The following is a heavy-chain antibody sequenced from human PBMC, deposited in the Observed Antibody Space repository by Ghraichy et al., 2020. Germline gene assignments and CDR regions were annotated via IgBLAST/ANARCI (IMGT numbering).Heavy chain of an antibody. CDR2: ITTTGDST. Sequence: GGSLRLSCAASGFSFTSHAMSWVRQAPGKGLEWVATITTTGDSTFYADSVEGRFTISRDNFKNILYLQLNNLGFEDSALYYWAARVTPAYWGQGTLVTVSS. V-gene: IGHV3-23*01. CDR1: GFSFTSHA. CDR3: AARVTPAY. J-gene: IGHJ4*02. D-gene: IGHD4-17*01.